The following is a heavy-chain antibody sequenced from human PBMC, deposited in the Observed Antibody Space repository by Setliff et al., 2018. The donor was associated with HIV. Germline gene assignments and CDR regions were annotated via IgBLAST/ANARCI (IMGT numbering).Heavy chain of an antibody. CDR2: IYYSGST. V-gene: IGHV4-38-2*02. D-gene: IGHD3-22*01. CDR3: ASRVYYYDSSGYLREEGFDP. CDR1: GDSISSDFY. J-gene: IGHJ5*02. Sequence: PSETLSLTCTVSGDSISSDFYWGWIRQPPGKGLEWIGSIYYSGSTYYNPSLKSRVTISADTSKNQFSLKLSSVTAADAAVYYCASRVYYYDSSGYLREEGFDPWGQGTLVTVSS.